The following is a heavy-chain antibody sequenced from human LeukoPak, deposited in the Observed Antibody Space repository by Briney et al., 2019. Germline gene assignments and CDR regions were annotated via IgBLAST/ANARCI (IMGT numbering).Heavy chain of an antibody. Sequence: GGSLRLSCAASGFTFSSHGMHWVRQAPGKGLEWAAVIWNDGGNKYYADSVKGRFTISRDNSKNTLYLQMNSLRAEDTAVYYCARAEVPAAIKSGAFDIWGQGTTVTVSS. D-gene: IGHD2-2*01. CDR2: IWNDGGNK. CDR1: GFTFSSHG. CDR3: ARAEVPAAIKSGAFDI. J-gene: IGHJ3*02. V-gene: IGHV3-33*01.